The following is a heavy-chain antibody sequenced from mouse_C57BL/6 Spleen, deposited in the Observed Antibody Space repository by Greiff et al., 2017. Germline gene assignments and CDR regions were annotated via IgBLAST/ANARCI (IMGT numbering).Heavy chain of an antibody. V-gene: IGHV1-26*01. J-gene: IGHJ1*03. Sequence: EVQLQQSGPELVKPGASVKISCKASGYTFTDYYMNWVKQSHGKSLEWIGDINPNNGGTSYNQKFKGKATLTVDKSSSTAYMELRSLSSEDSAVYYCARGGSSSGYWYFDVWGTGTTVTVAS. D-gene: IGHD1-1*01. CDR3: ARGGSSSGYWYFDV. CDR2: INPNNGGT. CDR1: GYTFTDYY.